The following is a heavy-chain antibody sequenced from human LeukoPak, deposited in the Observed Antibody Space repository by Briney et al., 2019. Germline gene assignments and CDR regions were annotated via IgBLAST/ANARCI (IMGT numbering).Heavy chain of an antibody. CDR1: GYTFTSYD. Sequence: GASVKVSCKASGYTFTSYDINWVRQATGQGLEWMGWMNPNSGNTGYAQKFQGRVTMTRNTSMSTAYMELSSLRSEDTAVYYCARGVRYSSGWYFDYWGQGTLVTVSS. J-gene: IGHJ4*02. CDR3: ARGVRYSSGWYFDY. V-gene: IGHV1-8*01. D-gene: IGHD6-19*01. CDR2: MNPNSGNT.